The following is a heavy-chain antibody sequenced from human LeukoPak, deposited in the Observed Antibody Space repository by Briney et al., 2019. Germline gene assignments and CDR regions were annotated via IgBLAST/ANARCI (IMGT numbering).Heavy chain of an antibody. V-gene: IGHV4-34*01. D-gene: IGHD6-25*01. J-gene: IGHJ4*02. Sequence: SETLSLTCAVYGRSFSGYYWNWIRQLPGKGLEWIGEINHSGSTNYNPSLESRVTISLDTSKNQISLKLSSVTAADTAVYYCAQGRAAFFWGQGTLVTVSS. CDR1: GRSFSGYY. CDR2: INHSGST. CDR3: AQGRAAFF.